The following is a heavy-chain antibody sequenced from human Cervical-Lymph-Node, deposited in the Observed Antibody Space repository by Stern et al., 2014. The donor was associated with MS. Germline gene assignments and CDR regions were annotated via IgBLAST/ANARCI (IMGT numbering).Heavy chain of an antibody. Sequence: VQLAESGAEVKKPGASVKVSCKASGYTFTSYGISWVRQAPGQGLEWMGWINTYNGNTNYAQKLQGRVTMTTDTSTSTAYMELRSLRSDDTAVYYCAREDTGDSYFDYWGQGTLVTVSS. CDR2: INTYNGNT. V-gene: IGHV1-18*01. J-gene: IGHJ4*02. D-gene: IGHD2-21*02. CDR3: AREDTGDSYFDY. CDR1: GYTFTSYG.